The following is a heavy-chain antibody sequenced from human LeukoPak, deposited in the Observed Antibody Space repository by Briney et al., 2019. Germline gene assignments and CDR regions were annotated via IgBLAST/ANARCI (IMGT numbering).Heavy chain of an antibody. D-gene: IGHD2-15*01. Sequence: PGGSLRLSCAASGFTFSSYSMNWVRQAPGKGLEWVSSISSSSSYIYYADSVKGRFTISRDNAKNSLYLQMNSLRAEDTAVYYCARYCNGGDCYSGYDYWGQGTLVTVSS. CDR3: ARYCNGGDCYSGYDY. V-gene: IGHV3-21*01. CDR1: GFTFSSYS. CDR2: ISSSSSYI. J-gene: IGHJ4*02.